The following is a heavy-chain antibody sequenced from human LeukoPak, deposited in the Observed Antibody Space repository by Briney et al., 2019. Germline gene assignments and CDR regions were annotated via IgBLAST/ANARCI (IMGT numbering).Heavy chain of an antibody. CDR3: ARLVFLGGYYHYMYYFDY. Sequence: PSETLSLTCTVSGGSISSSSYYWGWIRQPPGKGLEWIGSIYYSGSTYYNPSLKSRVTISVDTSKNQFSLKLSSVTAADTAVYYCARLVFLGGYYHYMYYFDYWGQGTLVTVSS. CDR1: GGSISSSSYY. V-gene: IGHV4-39*01. J-gene: IGHJ4*02. D-gene: IGHD3-22*01. CDR2: IYYSGST.